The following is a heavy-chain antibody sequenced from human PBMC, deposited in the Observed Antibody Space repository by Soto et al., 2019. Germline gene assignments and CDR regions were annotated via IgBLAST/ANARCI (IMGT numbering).Heavy chain of an antibody. V-gene: IGHV1-69*01. J-gene: IGHJ5*02. CDR3: ARDLGTTIAGPPRRETYGWLDP. CDR1: GGTFTYYG. D-gene: IGHD3-22*01. CDR2: IIPIIGPA. Sequence: QVQLVQSGAEVKRPGSSVKLSCKASGGTFTYYGISWVRQAPGQGLEWMGGIIPIIGPATYAQKFQGRLTITADQSTSTACMELSSLGSEDTALYYCARDLGTTIAGPPRRETYGWLDPWGEGTVVPVSS.